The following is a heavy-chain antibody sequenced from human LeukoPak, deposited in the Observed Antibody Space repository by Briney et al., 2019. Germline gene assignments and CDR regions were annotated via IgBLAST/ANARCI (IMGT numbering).Heavy chain of an antibody. CDR1: GGSISSGGYY. D-gene: IGHD3-22*01. CDR2: IYTSGST. CDR3: ARDITYYYDSSGYYYDYGMDV. V-gene: IGHV4-61*02. Sequence: PSETLSLTCTVSGGSISSGGYYWSWIRQPAGKGLEWIGRIYTSGSTNYNPSLKSRVTMSVDTSKNQFSLKLSSVTAADTAVYYCARDITYYYDSSGYYYDYGMDVWGQGTTVTVSS. J-gene: IGHJ6*02.